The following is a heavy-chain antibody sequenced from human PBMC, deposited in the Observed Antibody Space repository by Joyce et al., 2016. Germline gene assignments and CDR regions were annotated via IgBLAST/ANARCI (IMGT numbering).Heavy chain of an antibody. CDR1: GFTFSSYG. CDR3: AKELYGGTYWIDY. J-gene: IGHJ4*02. D-gene: IGHD1-26*01. V-gene: IGHV3-30*18. Sequence: QVQLVESGGGVVQPGRSLRLSCAASGFTFSSYGMHWVRQAPGKGLEWVAAISFDGRDTYYADSVKGRFTISRDNSKNTLYLQMNSLRAEDTAVYYCAKELYGGTYWIDYWGQGTLVTVSS. CDR2: ISFDGRDT.